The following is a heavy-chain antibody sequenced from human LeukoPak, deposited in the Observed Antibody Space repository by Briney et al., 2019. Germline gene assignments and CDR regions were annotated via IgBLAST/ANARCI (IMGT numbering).Heavy chain of an antibody. CDR2: IYYSGST. Sequence: SETLSLTCTVSGGSLSSYYWSWIRQPPGKGLEWIGYIYYSGSTNYNPSLKSRVTISVDTSKNQFSLKLSSVTAADTAVYYCARDYQGGYGDKTVDYWGQGTLVTVSS. CDR3: ARDYQGGYGDKTVDY. CDR1: GGSLSSYY. J-gene: IGHJ4*02. D-gene: IGHD5-18*01. V-gene: IGHV4-59*01.